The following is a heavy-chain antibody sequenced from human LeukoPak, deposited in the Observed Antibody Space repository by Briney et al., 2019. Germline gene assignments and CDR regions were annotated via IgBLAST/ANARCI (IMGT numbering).Heavy chain of an antibody. CDR1: GGSFSVYY. Sequence: PSETLSLTCAVYGGSFSVYYWSWIRQPPGKGLEWIGEINHSGSTNYNPSLKSRVTISVDTSKNQFSLKLSSVTAADTAVYYCAREPIVVVPAAMPFDYWGQGTLVTVSS. D-gene: IGHD2-2*01. J-gene: IGHJ4*02. V-gene: IGHV4-34*01. CDR2: INHSGST. CDR3: AREPIVVVPAAMPFDY.